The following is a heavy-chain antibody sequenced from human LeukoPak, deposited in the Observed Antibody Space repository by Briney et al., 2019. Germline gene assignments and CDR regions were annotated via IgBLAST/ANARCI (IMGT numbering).Heavy chain of an antibody. D-gene: IGHD3-16*01. CDR3: ARKPNTLGSFDI. Sequence: PSQTLSLTCAVSGGSISSGVYSWSSIRQPPRKGLEWIGYIYHSGSTYYNPSLKSRVTISVDRSKNQFSLKLSSVTAADTAVYYCARKPNTLGSFDIWGQGTMVTVSS. V-gene: IGHV4-30-2*01. CDR2: IYHSGST. J-gene: IGHJ3*02. CDR1: GGSISSGVYS.